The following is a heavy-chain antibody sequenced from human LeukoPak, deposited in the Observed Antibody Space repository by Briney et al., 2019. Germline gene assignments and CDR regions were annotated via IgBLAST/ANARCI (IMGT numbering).Heavy chain of an antibody. Sequence: SVKVSCKASGGTFSSYAISWVRQAPGQGLEWMGGIIPISGTANYAQKFQGRVTITADESTSTAYMELSSLRSEDTAVYYCARHYYDSSGYYYDGAFDIWGQGTMVTVSS. V-gene: IGHV1-69*13. D-gene: IGHD3-22*01. CDR3: ARHYYDSSGYYYDGAFDI. CDR2: IIPISGTA. CDR1: GGTFSSYA. J-gene: IGHJ3*02.